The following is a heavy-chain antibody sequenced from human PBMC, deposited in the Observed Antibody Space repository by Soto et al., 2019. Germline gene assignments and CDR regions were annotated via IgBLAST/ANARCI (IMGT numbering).Heavy chain of an antibody. D-gene: IGHD3-22*01. CDR1: GGSISSGGYY. J-gene: IGHJ6*02. V-gene: IGHV4-31*03. CDR3: ASQGPSYDSSGFYYNGMDV. CDR2: IYYSGST. Sequence: QVQLQESGPGLVKPSQTLSLTCTVSGGSISSGGYYWSWIRQHPGKGLEWIGYIYYSGSTYYNPSLKSRVTISVHTSKNQFSLKLSSVTAADTAVYYCASQGPSYDSSGFYYNGMDVWGQGTTVTVSS.